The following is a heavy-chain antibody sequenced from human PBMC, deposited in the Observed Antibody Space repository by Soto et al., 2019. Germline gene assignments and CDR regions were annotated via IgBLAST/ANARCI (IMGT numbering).Heavy chain of an antibody. Sequence: EVQVLESGGGLVQPGGYLRLSCEGSGFTVSSNAMTWIRQAPGKGTEWVSTVTADGGTYYADSVKGRFAMSRDTSENRLYLQMNGLGAEDTAAYYCAPHVSCSGGSCQYDAFAIRGQGTMVTVSS. J-gene: IGHJ3*02. CDR3: APHVSCSGGSCQYDAFAI. CDR1: GFTVSSNA. D-gene: IGHD2-15*01. V-gene: IGHV3-23*01. CDR2: VTADGGT.